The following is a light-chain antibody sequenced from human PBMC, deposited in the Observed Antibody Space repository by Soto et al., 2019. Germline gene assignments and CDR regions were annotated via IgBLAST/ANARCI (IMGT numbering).Light chain of an antibody. Sequence: DIQMSQSPSSLSASVGDRVTITCQASQDISNYLNWYQHKPGIPPKLLIYDASNLETGVPSRFSGSKSGTAFTFTITSLQPEDIATYYCQQYDNLPFSFGGGTKVEIK. CDR1: QDISNY. V-gene: IGKV1-33*01. J-gene: IGKJ4*01. CDR2: DAS. CDR3: QQYDNLPFS.